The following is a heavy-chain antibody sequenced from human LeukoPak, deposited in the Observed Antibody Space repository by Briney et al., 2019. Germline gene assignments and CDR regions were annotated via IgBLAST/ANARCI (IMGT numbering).Heavy chain of an antibody. CDR1: GXSISGYY. J-gene: IGHJ6*02. V-gene: IGHV4-59*01. CDR2: IYYSGST. D-gene: IGHD6-19*01. CDR3: ARSGVEQWLTRDYYYYGMDV. Sequence: SETLSLTWTVSGXSISGYYYNWIRQPPGKGLEWIGYIYYSGSTNYNPSLKSRVTISVDTSKNQFSLKLSSVTAADTAVYYCARSGVEQWLTRDYYYYGMDVWGQGTTATVSS.